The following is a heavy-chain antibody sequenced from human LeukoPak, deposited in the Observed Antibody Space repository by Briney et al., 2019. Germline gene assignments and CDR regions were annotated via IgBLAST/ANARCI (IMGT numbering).Heavy chain of an antibody. V-gene: IGHV3-48*02. CDR3: ARVGSGLYGMDV. J-gene: IGHJ6*02. D-gene: IGHD1-26*01. Sequence: GGSLSLSCALSGFAFSRYSMNCGRQAPGQGGEWVSYITSSSSTTYSAGSVKGRFTVSRNNTKNSLYVQMNSLRDEDTAVYYSARVGSGLYGMDVWGQGTTVTVSS. CDR1: GFAFSRYS. CDR2: ITSSSSTT.